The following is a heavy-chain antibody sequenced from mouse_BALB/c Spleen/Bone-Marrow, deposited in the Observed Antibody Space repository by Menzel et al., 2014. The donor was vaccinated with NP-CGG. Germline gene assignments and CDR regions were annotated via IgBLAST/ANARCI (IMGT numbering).Heavy chain of an antibody. D-gene: IGHD1-1*01. J-gene: IGHJ4*01. CDR3: AGITTVDY. Sequence: VQLKESGGGLVKPGGSLKLSCAASGFTFSGYAMSWVRQTPEKRLEWVASISSGGTTYYPDSVKGRFTISRDNARYILYLQMSSLRSEDTAMYYCAGITTVDYWGQGTSVTVSS. CDR1: GFTFSGYA. V-gene: IGHV5-6-5*01. CDR2: ISSGGTT.